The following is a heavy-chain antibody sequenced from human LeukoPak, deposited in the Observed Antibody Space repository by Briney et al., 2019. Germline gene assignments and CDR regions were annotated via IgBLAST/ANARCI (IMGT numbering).Heavy chain of an antibody. V-gene: IGHV4-34*01. D-gene: IGHD3-3*01. CDR3: ARKGRYYDFWSGPRYYYMDV. CDR2: INHSGST. Sequence: SETLSLTCAVYGGSFSGYYWSWIRQPPGKGLEWIGEINHSGSTNYNPSLKSRVTISVDTSKNQFSLKLSSVTAADTAVYYCARKGRYYDFWSGPRYYYMDVWGKGTTVTVS. J-gene: IGHJ6*03. CDR1: GGSFSGYY.